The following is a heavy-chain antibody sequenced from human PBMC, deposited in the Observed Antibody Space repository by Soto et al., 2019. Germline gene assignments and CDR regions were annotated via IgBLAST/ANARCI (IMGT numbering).Heavy chain of an antibody. J-gene: IGHJ4*02. V-gene: IGHV4-30-4*01. CDR2: VYYSGRS. CDR3: GGGALTSRYVDY. CDR1: GCSISSGAYY. D-gene: IGHD2-2*01. Sequence: PSETLSLTCTVSGCSISSGAYYWSWIRQPPGKGLVWVGYVYYSGRSYDNPALKSRVTISVNTSKNQFSLKLSSVTAAYTGVKDGGGGALTSRYVDYWGQGTMVTVSS.